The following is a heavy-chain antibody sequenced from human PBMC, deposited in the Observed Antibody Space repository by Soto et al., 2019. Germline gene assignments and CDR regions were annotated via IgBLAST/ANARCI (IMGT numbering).Heavy chain of an antibody. J-gene: IGHJ6*02. CDR2: ISYDGSNK. D-gene: IGHD6-19*01. Sequence: GGSLRLSCAASGFTFSSYGMHWVRQAPGKGLEWVAVISYDGSNKYYADSVKGRFTISRDNSKNTLYLQMNSLRAEDTAVYYCAKDAANGWYGYYYGMDVWGQGTTVTVSS. CDR1: GFTFSSYG. V-gene: IGHV3-30*18. CDR3: AKDAANGWYGYYYGMDV.